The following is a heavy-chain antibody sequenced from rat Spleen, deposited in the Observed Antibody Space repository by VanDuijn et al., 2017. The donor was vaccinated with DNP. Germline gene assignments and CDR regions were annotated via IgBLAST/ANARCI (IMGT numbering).Heavy chain of an antibody. V-gene: IGHV5-20*01. Sequence: EVQLVESGGGLVQPGRSLKLSCAASGFIISDYYMAWVRQAPTKGLEWVASISYDGGGTYYRDSVKGRFAISRDNAKSSLYLQMDSLRSEDTATYYCTTVRGPYWYFDFWGPGTMVTVSS. J-gene: IGHJ1*01. CDR3: TTVRGPYWYFDF. CDR1: GFIISDYY. CDR2: ISYDGGGT.